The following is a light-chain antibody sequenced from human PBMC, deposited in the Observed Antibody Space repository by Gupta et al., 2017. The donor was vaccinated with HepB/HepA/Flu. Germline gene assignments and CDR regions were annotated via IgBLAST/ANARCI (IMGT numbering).Light chain of an antibody. CDR2: GAS. Sequence: EIVLTQSPGTLSLSPGERATLSCRASQSVSSSYLAWYQQKPGQAPRLLIYGASSRATGIPDSFSGSGSVTDFTLTISRLEPEDFAVYYCQQYGSSLSITFGQGTRLEIK. J-gene: IGKJ5*01. CDR3: QQYGSSLSIT. V-gene: IGKV3-20*01. CDR1: QSVSSSY.